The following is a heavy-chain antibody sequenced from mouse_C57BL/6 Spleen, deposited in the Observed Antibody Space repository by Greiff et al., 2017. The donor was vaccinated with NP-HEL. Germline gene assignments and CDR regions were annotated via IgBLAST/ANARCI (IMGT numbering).Heavy chain of an antibody. D-gene: IGHD4-1*01. CDR2: ISYDGSN. J-gene: IGHJ3*01. CDR1: GYSITSGYY. Sequence: EVQLVESGPGLVKPSQSLSLTCSVTGYSITSGYYWNWIRQFPGNKLEWMGYISYDGSNNYNPSLKNRISITRDTSKNQFFLKLNSVTTEDTATYYCAREGLGPWFAYWGQGTLVTVSA. V-gene: IGHV3-6*01. CDR3: AREGLGPWFAY.